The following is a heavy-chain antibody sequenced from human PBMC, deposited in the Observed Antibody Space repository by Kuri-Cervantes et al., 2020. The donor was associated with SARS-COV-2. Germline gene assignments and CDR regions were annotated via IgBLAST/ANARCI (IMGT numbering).Heavy chain of an antibody. CDR2: ISWNSGSI. J-gene: IGHJ4*02. CDR3: ARDSSPTHSAGPAAIGC. Sequence: SLRLSCAASGFTFDDYAMHWVRQAPGKGLEWVSGISWNSGSIGYADSVKGRFTISRDNAKNSLYLQMNSLRAEDTAVYYCARDSSPTHSAGPAAIGCWGQGTLVTVSS. CDR1: GFTFDDYA. V-gene: IGHV3-9*01. D-gene: IGHD2-2*01.